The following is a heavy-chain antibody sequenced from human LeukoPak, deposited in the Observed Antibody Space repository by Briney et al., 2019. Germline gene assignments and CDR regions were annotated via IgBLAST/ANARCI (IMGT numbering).Heavy chain of an antibody. CDR2: INHGGST. CDR3: ARGDGLASYYPYYDF. Sequence: SETLSLTCAVYGGSFSGYYWTWIRQPPGKGLEWIGEINHGGSTNYNPSLKSRVTISVDTSKNQFSLKLRSVSAADTAVYYCARGDGLASYYPYYDFWGQGTLVTVSS. V-gene: IGHV4-34*01. CDR1: GGSFSGYY. D-gene: IGHD3-10*01. J-gene: IGHJ4*02.